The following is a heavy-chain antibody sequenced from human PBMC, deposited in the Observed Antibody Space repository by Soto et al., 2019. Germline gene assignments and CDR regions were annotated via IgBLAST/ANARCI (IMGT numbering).Heavy chain of an antibody. D-gene: IGHD2-2*01. CDR1: GFTFSSYA. CDR3: AKKERSSTSCSDF. V-gene: IGHV3-23*01. Sequence: EVQLLESGGGLVQPGGSLRLSCAASGFTFSSYAMSWVRQAPGKGLEWVSAISGSGGSTYYADSVKGRFTISRDNSKNTLYLQINSLRAEDTAVYFCAKKERSSTSCSDFWGQGTLVTVSS. CDR2: ISGSGGST. J-gene: IGHJ4*02.